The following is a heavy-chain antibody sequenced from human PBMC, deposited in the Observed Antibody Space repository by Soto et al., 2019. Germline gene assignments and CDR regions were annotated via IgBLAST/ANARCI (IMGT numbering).Heavy chain of an antibody. CDR2: ISGSGADT. CDR3: AKDRLASGSGVRFDP. CDR1: GFTFSSYA. J-gene: IGHJ5*02. V-gene: IGHV3-23*01. Sequence: PGGSLRLSCAASGFTFSSYAMSWVRQAPGKGLEWVSAISGSGADTYYADSVKGRFTISRDNSKNTLYLQMNSLRDEDAALYYCAKDRLASGSGVRFDPWGQGTLVTVSS. D-gene: IGHD3-10*01.